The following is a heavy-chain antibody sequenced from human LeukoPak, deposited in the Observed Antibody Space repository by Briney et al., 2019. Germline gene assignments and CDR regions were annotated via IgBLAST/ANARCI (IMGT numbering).Heavy chain of an antibody. CDR2: IKREVDGGTT. J-gene: IGHJ6*03. CDR3: AKGRQRMVRGVTYYYYMDV. Sequence: GGSLRLSCAASGFTFYNAWMTWVRQAPGKGLECVGRIKREVDGGTTDYAALGKGRFTISRDDSKQMLYLQMNSLRAEDTAVYYCAKGRQRMVRGVTYYYYMDVWGKGTTVTISS. D-gene: IGHD3-10*01. CDR1: GFTFYNAW. V-gene: IGHV3-15*01.